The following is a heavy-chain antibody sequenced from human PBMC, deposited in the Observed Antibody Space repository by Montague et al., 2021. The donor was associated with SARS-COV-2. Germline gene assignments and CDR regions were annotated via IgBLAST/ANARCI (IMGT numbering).Heavy chain of an antibody. D-gene: IGHD1-1*01. CDR2: IKQDGSGK. CDR1: GFTFSSYW. V-gene: IGHV3-7*01. CDR3: ARVQRTTGTTRLGTYYYYYYGMDV. Sequence: SLRLSCAASGFTFSSYWMSWVRQAPGKGLEWVANIKQDGSGKYYVDSVKGRFTISRDNAKNSLYLQMNSLRAEDTAVYYCARVQRTTGTTRLGTYYYYYYGMDVWGQGTTVTVSS. J-gene: IGHJ6*02.